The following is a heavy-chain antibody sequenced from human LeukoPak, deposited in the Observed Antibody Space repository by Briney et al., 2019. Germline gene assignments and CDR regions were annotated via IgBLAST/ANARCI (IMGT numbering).Heavy chain of an antibody. CDR2: ISAYNGNT. Sequence: EASVKVSCKASSYTFTSYGISWVRQAPGQGLEWMGWISAYNGNTNYAQKLQGRVTMTTDTSTSTAYMELRSLRSDDTAVYYCARDRVGQWLEPRRWFDPWGQGTLVTVSS. D-gene: IGHD6-19*01. J-gene: IGHJ5*02. V-gene: IGHV1-18*04. CDR1: SYTFTSYG. CDR3: ARDRVGQWLEPRRWFDP.